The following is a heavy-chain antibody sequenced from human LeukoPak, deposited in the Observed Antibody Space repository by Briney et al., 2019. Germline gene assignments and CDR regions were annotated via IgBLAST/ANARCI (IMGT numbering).Heavy chain of an antibody. V-gene: IGHV4-59*08. Sequence: SETLSLTCTVSGGSISSYYWNWIRQPPGKGLEWIGYIYYSGSTNYNPSLKSRVTISVDMSKNQFSLKLSSVTAADTAVYYCASVDTAMVTIDYWGQGTLVTVSS. CDR3: ASVDTAMVTIDY. D-gene: IGHD5-18*01. CDR1: GGSISSYY. J-gene: IGHJ4*02. CDR2: IYYSGST.